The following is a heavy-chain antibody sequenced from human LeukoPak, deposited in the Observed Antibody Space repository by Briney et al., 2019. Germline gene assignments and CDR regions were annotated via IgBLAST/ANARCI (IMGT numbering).Heavy chain of an antibody. CDR3: ARGSSGYDTVEWFDP. D-gene: IGHD5-12*01. V-gene: IGHV4-59*01. J-gene: IGHJ5*02. CDR1: GGSISSYY. Sequence: SETLSLTCTVSGGSISSYYWSWIRQPPGKGLEWIGYIYYSGSTNYNPSLKSRVTILVDTSKNQFSLKLSSVTAADTAVYYCARGSSGYDTVEWFDPWGQGTLVTVSS. CDR2: IYYSGST.